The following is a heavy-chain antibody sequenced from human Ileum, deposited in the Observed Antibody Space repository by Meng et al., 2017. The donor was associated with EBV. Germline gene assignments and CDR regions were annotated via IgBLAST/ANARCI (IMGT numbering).Heavy chain of an antibody. Sequence: QVPLQGWGQGLVKASETLSLTCAISGGSISSDYWWSWVRPSPEKGLEWIGEMYPTGPTYYNPSLKGRVSISIDKSKNQLSLKLNSVTAADTAVYYCVRGGTYYLSYWGQGSLVTVSS. CDR1: GGSISSDYW. CDR3: VRGGTYYLSY. J-gene: IGHJ4*02. CDR2: MYPTGPT. V-gene: IGHV4-4*02. D-gene: IGHD1-26*01.